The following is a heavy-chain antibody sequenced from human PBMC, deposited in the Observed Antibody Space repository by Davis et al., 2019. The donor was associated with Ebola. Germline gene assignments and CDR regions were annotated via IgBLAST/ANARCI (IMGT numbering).Heavy chain of an antibody. D-gene: IGHD6-19*01. J-gene: IGHJ4*02. CDR3: ARGRNGGWDFDY. CDR1: NYIFSTYG. CDR2: ISAYNGHT. V-gene: IGHV1-18*01. Sequence: ASVKVSCKASNYIFSTYGISWVRQAPGQGLEWMAWISAYNGHTNYAQKFQGRLTLTTDTSTSTVYMELRSLTSDDTAEYYCARGRNGGWDFDYWGQGTRVTVSS.